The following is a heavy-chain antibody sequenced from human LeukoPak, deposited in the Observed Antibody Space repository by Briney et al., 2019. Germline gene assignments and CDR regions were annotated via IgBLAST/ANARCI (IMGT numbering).Heavy chain of an antibody. V-gene: IGHV4-34*01. J-gene: IGHJ4*02. CDR1: GGSFSGYY. Sequence: SETLSLTCAVYGGSFSGYYWSWIRQPPGKGLEWIGEINHSGSTNYNRSLKSRVTISVDTSKNQFSLKLSSVTAADTAVYYCARGSSNSSGWYMGNYWGQGTLVTVSS. CDR3: ARGSSNSSGWYMGNY. CDR2: INHSGST. D-gene: IGHD6-19*01.